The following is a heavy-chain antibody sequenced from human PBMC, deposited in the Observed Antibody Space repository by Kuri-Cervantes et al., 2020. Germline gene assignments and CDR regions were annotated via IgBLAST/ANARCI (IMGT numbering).Heavy chain of an antibody. CDR3: TRGNGVIDY. V-gene: IGHV3-49*02. D-gene: IGHD3-10*01. J-gene: IGHJ4*02. CDR2: IRSKAYGGTT. Sequence: GESLKISCAASGFTFRRYWMSWVRQAPGKGLEWVGFIRSKAYGGTTEYAASVKGRFTISRDDSKSIAYLQMNSLKTEDTAVYYCTRGNGVIDYWGQGTLVTVSS. CDR1: GFTFRRYW.